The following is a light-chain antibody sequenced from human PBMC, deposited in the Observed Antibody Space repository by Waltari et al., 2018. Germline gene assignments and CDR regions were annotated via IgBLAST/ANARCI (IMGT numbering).Light chain of an antibody. CDR3: QVWDSSTVV. CDR1: PLGRKT. CDR2: RDN. Sequence: SYDLTQPLSVSVALGQTARVTCGESPLGRKTWHWYQEQPGLAPVLVTYRDNQRPSGIADRFSGSNSGNMATLTITTAQVGDEADYYCQVWDSSTVVFGAGTKLTVL. V-gene: IGLV3-9*01. J-gene: IGLJ3*02.